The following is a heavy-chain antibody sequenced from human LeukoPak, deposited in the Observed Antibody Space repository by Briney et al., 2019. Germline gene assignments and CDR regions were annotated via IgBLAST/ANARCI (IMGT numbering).Heavy chain of an antibody. CDR3: ARCENDYGDYSLSWFDP. Sequence: ASVKVSCKASGYTFTSYGISWVRQAPGQGLEWMGWISAYNGNTNYAQKLQGRVTMTTDTSTSTAYMELRSLRSDDTAVYYCARCENDYGDYSLSWFDPWGQGTLVTVSS. V-gene: IGHV1-18*01. CDR1: GYTFTSYG. CDR2: ISAYNGNT. D-gene: IGHD4-17*01. J-gene: IGHJ5*02.